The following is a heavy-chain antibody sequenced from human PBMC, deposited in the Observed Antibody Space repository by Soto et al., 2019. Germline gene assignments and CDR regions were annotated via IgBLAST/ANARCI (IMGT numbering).Heavy chain of an antibody. CDR1: GGTFSSYA. J-gene: IGHJ6*02. V-gene: IGHV1-69*13. Sequence: ASVKVSCKASGGTFSSYAISWVRQAPGQGLEWMGGIIPIFGTANYAQKFQGRVTITADESTSTAYMELSSLRSEDTAVYYCASAYEGYYYYYGMDVWGQGTTVTVSS. CDR3: ASAYEGYYYYYGMDV. CDR2: IIPIFGTA. D-gene: IGHD5-12*01.